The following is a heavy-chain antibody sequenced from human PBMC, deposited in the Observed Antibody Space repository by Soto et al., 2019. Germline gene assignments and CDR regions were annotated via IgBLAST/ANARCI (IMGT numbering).Heavy chain of an antibody. J-gene: IGHJ6*02. V-gene: IGHV1-69*12. CDR1: GGTFSTSA. Sequence: QVQLVQSGAEVKKPGSSVKVSCKASGGTFSTSAISWVRQAPGQGLEWVGGIMPVFATPDYAQKFQGRVTITADESTTTAYLELTSLRTDDTAVYYWARDKDRQQLGGNYYCILDVWGQGTAITVSS. D-gene: IGHD3-3*02. CDR3: ARDKDRQQLGGNYYCILDV. CDR2: IMPVFATP.